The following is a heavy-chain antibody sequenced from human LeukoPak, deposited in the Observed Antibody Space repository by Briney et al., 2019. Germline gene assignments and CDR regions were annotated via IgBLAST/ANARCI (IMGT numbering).Heavy chain of an antibody. CDR3: ARALVADSAFDY. CDR1: GYTFTGYY. CDR2: INPNSGGT. J-gene: IGHJ4*02. D-gene: IGHD2-15*01. V-gene: IGHV1-2*02. Sequence: GASVKVSCKASGYTFTGYYMHWVRQAPGQGLEWMGWINPNSGGTNYAQKFQGRVTVTRDTSISTAYMELSRLRSDDTAVYYCARALVADSAFDYWGQGTLVTVSS.